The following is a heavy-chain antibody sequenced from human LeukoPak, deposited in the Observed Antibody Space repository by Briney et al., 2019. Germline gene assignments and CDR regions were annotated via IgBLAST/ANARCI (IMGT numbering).Heavy chain of an antibody. V-gene: IGHV4-59*11. J-gene: IGHJ3*01. Sequence: SETLSLTCTVSGGSISSHYWSWIRQPPGKGLEWIGYVYNSGSTKYNPALKSRVFIPVDTSRNQFSLELNSVTAADTAMYYCARDRSLYNDFRSGYYAFDVWGQGIMVTVSP. CDR2: VYNSGST. CDR1: GGSISSHY. CDR3: ARDRSLYNDFRSGYYAFDV. D-gene: IGHD3-3*01.